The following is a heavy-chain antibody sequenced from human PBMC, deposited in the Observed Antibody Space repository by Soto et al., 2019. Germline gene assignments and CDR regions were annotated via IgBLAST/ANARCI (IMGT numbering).Heavy chain of an antibody. CDR1: GGSISSSNC. Sequence: PSETLSLTGAVSGGSISSSNCWSWVRQPPGKGLEWIGEIYHSGSTNYTPSLKSRVTISVDKSKNQFSLKLSSVTAADTAVYYCARGLSFRIAVAGRVFDYWGQGTLVTVS. CDR2: IYHSGST. J-gene: IGHJ4*02. V-gene: IGHV4-4*02. D-gene: IGHD6-19*01. CDR3: ARGLSFRIAVAGRVFDY.